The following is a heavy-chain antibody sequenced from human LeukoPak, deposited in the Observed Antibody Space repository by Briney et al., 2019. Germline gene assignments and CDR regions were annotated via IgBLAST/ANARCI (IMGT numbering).Heavy chain of an antibody. CDR3: ARDDGYDFWRGYYHY. CDR1: GGTFSSYA. V-gene: IGHV1-69*13. CDR2: NIPIFGTA. Sequence: ASVKVSCKASGGTFSSYAISWVRQAPGQGLEWMGGNIPIFGTANYAQKFQGRVTITADESTSTAYMELSSLRSEDTAVYYCARDDGYDFWRGYYHYWGQGTLVTVSS. J-gene: IGHJ4*02. D-gene: IGHD3-3*01.